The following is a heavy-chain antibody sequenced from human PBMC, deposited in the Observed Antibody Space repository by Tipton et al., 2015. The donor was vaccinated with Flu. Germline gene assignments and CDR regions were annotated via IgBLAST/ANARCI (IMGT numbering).Heavy chain of an antibody. V-gene: IGHV6-1*01. J-gene: IGHJ5*02. D-gene: IGHD1-26*01. CDR2: TYYRSQWYH. Sequence: GLVKPSQTLSLTCAISGDSVSGNSVSWNWIRQSPSRGLEWLGKTYYRSQWYHDYAVSVKSRITINADTSKNQFSLQLNPVTPEDTAVYYCARQGAAQYGPWGQGTLVTVSS. CDR1: GDSVSGNSVS. CDR3: ARQGAAQYGP.